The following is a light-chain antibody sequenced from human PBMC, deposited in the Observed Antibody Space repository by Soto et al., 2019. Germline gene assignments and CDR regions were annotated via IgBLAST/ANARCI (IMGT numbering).Light chain of an antibody. J-gene: IGKJ1*01. CDR1: QSVSSSY. V-gene: IGKV3-15*01. CDR3: QQYNNWPPWT. CDR2: GAS. Sequence: EMVLTQSPVTVSLSAGERATLXXRSSQSVSSSYLAWYQQKPGQAPRLXXYGASTRATGIPARFSGSGSGTEFTLTISSLQSEDFAVYYCQQYNNWPPWTFGQGTKVDIK.